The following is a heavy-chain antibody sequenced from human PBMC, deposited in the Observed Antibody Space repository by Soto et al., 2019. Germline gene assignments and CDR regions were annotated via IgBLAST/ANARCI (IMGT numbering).Heavy chain of an antibody. V-gene: IGHV5-51*01. CDR1: GYSFTSYW. D-gene: IGHD6-13*01. Sequence: GESLKISCKGSGYSFTSYWIGWVRQMPGKGLEWMGIIYPGDSDTRYSPSFQGQVTISADKSISTAYPQWSSLKASDTAMYYCARRLAAAGTKNYGMDVWGQGTTVTVSS. J-gene: IGHJ6*02. CDR3: ARRLAAAGTKNYGMDV. CDR2: IYPGDSDT.